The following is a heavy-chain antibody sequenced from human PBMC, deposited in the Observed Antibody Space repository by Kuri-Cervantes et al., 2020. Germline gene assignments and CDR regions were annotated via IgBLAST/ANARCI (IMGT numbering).Heavy chain of an antibody. Sequence: GESLKISCKASGYTFTGYYMHWVRQAPGQGLEWMGWINPNSGGTNYAQKLQGRVTMTTDTSTSTAYMELRSLRSDDTAVYYCASGIDTAMVGPPFGMDVWGQGTTVTVSS. CDR1: GYTFTGYY. CDR3: ASGIDTAMVGPPFGMDV. CDR2: INPNSGGT. D-gene: IGHD5-18*01. J-gene: IGHJ6*02. V-gene: IGHV1-2*02.